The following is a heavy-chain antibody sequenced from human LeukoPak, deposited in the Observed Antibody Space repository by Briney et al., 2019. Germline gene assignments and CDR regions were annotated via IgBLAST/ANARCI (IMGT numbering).Heavy chain of an antibody. CDR2: ICNASNAI. J-gene: IGHJ4*02. CDR3: VRGGSCSAAGCLYLPFEF. CDR1: GFAFSNYG. D-gene: IGHD2-15*01. Sequence: PGGSLRLSCGVSGFAFSNYGMNWVRQTLGKGLEWVSYICNASNAIYYADSVRGRFAISRNNAKKSLYLQLNSLRAEDTAVYYCVRGGSCSAAGCLYLPFEFWGEGTLVTVSS. V-gene: IGHV3-48*01.